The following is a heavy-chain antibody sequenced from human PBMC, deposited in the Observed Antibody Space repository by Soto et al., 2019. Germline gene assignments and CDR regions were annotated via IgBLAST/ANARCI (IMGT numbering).Heavy chain of an antibody. CDR1: GVSISSSSYP. D-gene: IGHD2-15*01. Sequence: KASETLSLTCTVSGVSISSSSYPWAWIRQPPGKGLEWIGTLYYSGNTYYNPSLKSRVTISVDTSKNQFSLKLSSVTAADTAVYYCASRQGGSYNWFDPWGQGTLVTVSS. CDR3: ASRQGGSYNWFDP. CDR2: LYYSGNT. V-gene: IGHV4-39*01. J-gene: IGHJ5*02.